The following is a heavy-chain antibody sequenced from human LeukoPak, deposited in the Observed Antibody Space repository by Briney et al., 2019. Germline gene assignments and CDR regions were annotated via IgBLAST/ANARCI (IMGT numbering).Heavy chain of an antibody. J-gene: IGHJ5*02. CDR2: IYYSGST. Sequence: SETLSLTCTVSGVSISSYYWNWIRQPPGKGLEWIGYIYYSGSTNYNPSLKSRVTISVDTSKNQFSLKLRSVTAADTAVYYCARDRKQWLRGPFDPWGQGTLVTVSP. CDR3: ARDRKQWLRGPFDP. CDR1: GVSISSYY. V-gene: IGHV4-59*01. D-gene: IGHD6-19*01.